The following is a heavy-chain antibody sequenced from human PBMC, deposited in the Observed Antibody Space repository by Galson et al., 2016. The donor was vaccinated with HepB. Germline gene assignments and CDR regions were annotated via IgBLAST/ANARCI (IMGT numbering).Heavy chain of an antibody. CDR2: TNTDGSDT. Sequence: SLRLSCAASGFTFSSYWVHWVRQVPGKGLVMVARTNTDGSDTGYADSVKGRFTISRDNAKNTLYLQMNTLRAEDTAVYYCARDYLTYTGSYLYSWGQGTLVTV. CDR1: GFTFSSYW. J-gene: IGHJ4*02. CDR3: ARDYLTYTGSYLYS. D-gene: IGHD1-26*01. V-gene: IGHV3-74*01.